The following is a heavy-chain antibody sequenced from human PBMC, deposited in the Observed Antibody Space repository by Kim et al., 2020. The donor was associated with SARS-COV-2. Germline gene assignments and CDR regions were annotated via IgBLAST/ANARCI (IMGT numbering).Heavy chain of an antibody. V-gene: IGHV4-31*03. CDR2: IYYSGST. CDR3: ARGRITMIVVVTEFDY. D-gene: IGHD3-22*01. CDR1: GGSISSGGYY. J-gene: IGHJ4*02. Sequence: SETLSLTCTVSGGSISSGGYYWSWIRQHPGKGLEWIGYIYYSGSTYYNPSLKSRVTISVDTSKNHFSLKLSSVTAADTAVYYCARGRITMIVVVTEFDYWGQGTLVTVSS.